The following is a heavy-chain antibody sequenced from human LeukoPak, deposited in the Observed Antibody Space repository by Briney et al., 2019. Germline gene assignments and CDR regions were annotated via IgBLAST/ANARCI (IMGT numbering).Heavy chain of an antibody. CDR2: ISGSGGST. Sequence: ASETLSLTCVVYGGSFSGYFWSWIRQPPGKGLEWVSAISGSGGSTYYADSVKGRFTISRDNSKNTLYLQMNSLRAEDTAVYYCAKDPGTVTSEGWFDPWGQGTLVTVSS. CDR3: AKDPGTVTSEGWFDP. CDR1: GGSFSGYF. J-gene: IGHJ5*02. V-gene: IGHV3-23*01. D-gene: IGHD4-17*01.